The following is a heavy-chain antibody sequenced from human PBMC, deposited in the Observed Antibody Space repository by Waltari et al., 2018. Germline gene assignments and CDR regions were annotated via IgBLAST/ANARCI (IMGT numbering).Heavy chain of an antibody. D-gene: IGHD2-15*01. Sequence: QLQLQESGPGLVRTSGTLSLACVVSGDSVTNTYWWSWVRQSPGKGLAWIRTIHGSGRAYYNPSFGSRVSVPMDTSNNQFSLKVTSATAADTAVYYCARDRGRGLYLDSWGQGILVTVSP. CDR3: ARDRGRGLYLDS. CDR1: GDSVTNTYW. J-gene: IGHJ4*02. V-gene: IGHV4-4*02. CDR2: IHGSGRA.